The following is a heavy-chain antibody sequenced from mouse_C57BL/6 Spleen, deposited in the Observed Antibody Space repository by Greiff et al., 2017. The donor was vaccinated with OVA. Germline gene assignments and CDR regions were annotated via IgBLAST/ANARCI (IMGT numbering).Heavy chain of an antibody. CDR3: TMVVTTDVYFDY. CDR2: IDPETGGT. J-gene: IGHJ2*01. V-gene: IGHV1-15*01. Sequence: VQLQQSGAELVRPGASVTLSCKASGYTFTDYEMHWVKQTPVHGLEWIGAIDPETGGTAYNQKFKGKAILTADKSSSTAYMELRSLTSEDSAVYYCTMVVTTDVYFDYWGQGTTLKVSS. D-gene: IGHD2-2*01. CDR1: GYTFTDYE.